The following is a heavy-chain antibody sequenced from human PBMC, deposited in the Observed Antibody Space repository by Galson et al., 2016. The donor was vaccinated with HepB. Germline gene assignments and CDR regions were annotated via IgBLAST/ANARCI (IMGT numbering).Heavy chain of an antibody. J-gene: IGHJ6*02. CDR1: GFTFSSYS. Sequence: SLRLSCAASGFTFSSYSMTWVRQAPGKGLEWVANIKQDGSEKNYGDSVKGRFTISRDNAKNSLYLQMNSLRGEDTAVYYCARGRGVDVWGQGTTVTVSS. V-gene: IGHV3-7*03. CDR2: IKQDGSEK. CDR3: ARGRGVDV.